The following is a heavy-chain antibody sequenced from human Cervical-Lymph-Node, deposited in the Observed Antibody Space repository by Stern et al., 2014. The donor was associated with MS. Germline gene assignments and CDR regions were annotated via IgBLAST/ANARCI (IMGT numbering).Heavy chain of an antibody. CDR2: TSDDGDKN. CDR1: GFTFRNYA. CDR3: ARSAHSDY. J-gene: IGHJ4*02. Sequence: VQLVESGGGVDQPGRSLRLSCVASGFTFRNYAMHWVRQAPGKGLEWVAVTSDDGDKNYYADSVRGRFTVSRNNSKNTLYLQISSLRPDDTATYYCARSAHSDYWGQGSLVIVSS. V-gene: IGHV3-30-3*01. D-gene: IGHD3-3*02.